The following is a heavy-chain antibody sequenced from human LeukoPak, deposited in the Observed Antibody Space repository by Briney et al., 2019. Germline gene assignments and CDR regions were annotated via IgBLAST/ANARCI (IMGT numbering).Heavy chain of an antibody. J-gene: IGHJ6*03. Sequence: SETLSLTCTVSGDSISSSSYYWGWIRQPPGKGLEWIGNIYYSGRTYYSPSLKSRLTMSVDTSNNQFSLKLSSVTAADTAVYYCARHVSRFFDWSGYYMDVWGKGTTITVSS. CDR1: GDSISSSSYY. CDR3: ARHVSRFFDWSGYYMDV. CDR2: IYYSGRT. D-gene: IGHD3-9*01. V-gene: IGHV4-39*01.